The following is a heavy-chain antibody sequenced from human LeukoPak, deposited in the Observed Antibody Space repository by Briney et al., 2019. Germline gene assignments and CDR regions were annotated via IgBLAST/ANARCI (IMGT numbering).Heavy chain of an antibody. CDR1: GFSLSTSGMC. J-gene: IGHJ4*02. Sequence: SGPTLMNPTQTLTLTCTFSGFSLSTSGMCVSWIRQPPGKALEWLARIDWDDDKYYSTSLKTRLTISKDTSKNQVVLTMTNMDPVDTATYYCARGDVLRYFDWSEGGGYFDYWGQGTLVTVSS. V-gene: IGHV2-70*11. D-gene: IGHD3-9*01. CDR2: IDWDDDK. CDR3: ARGDVLRYFDWSEGGGYFDY.